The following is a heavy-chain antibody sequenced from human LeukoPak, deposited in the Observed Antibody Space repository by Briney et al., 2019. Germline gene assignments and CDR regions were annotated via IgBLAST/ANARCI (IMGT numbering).Heavy chain of an antibody. D-gene: IGHD6-13*01. V-gene: IGHV4-4*07. CDR3: ARVRIAAAGGGWFDP. J-gene: IGHJ5*02. CDR2: LYNNGST. Sequence: SETLSLTCTVSGGSRWSFYWSWVRQPAGKGLEWIGRLYNNGSTNYNPSLKSRVTISVDTSKNQFSLKLSSVTAADTAVYYCARVRIAAAGGGWFDPWGQGTLVTVSS. CDR1: GGSRWSFY.